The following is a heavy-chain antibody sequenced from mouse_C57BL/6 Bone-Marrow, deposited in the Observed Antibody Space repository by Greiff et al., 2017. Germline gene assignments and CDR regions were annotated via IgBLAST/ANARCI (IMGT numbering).Heavy chain of an antibody. CDR1: GYTFTDYY. Sequence: EVQLQQSGPELVKPGASVKISCKASGYTFTDYYMNWVKQSHGKSLEWIGDINPNNGGTSYNQKFKGKATLTVDKSSSTAYMELRSLTSEDSAVYYCARERLTHDSNFDYWGQGTTLTVSS. J-gene: IGHJ2*01. D-gene: IGHD1-1*01. CDR3: ARERLTHDSNFDY. V-gene: IGHV1-26*01. CDR2: INPNNGGT.